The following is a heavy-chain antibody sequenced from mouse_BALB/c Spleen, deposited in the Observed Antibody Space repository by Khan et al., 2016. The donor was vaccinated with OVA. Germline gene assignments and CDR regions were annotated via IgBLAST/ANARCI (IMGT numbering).Heavy chain of an antibody. CDR3: AIYYCNCGDY. CDR2: IFPGTGTT. Sequence: VPLQQSGAELVKPGASVKLSCKTSGYTFTSYWIQWGKQRPGQGLGWIGEIFPGTGTTYYNEKFKGKATLTKDTSSSTAYMQLRSLTSEDSAVYFCAIYYCNCGDYCGQCTTLTVSS. V-gene: IGHV1S132*01. J-gene: IGHJ2*01. D-gene: IGHD2-1*01. CDR1: GYTFTSYW.